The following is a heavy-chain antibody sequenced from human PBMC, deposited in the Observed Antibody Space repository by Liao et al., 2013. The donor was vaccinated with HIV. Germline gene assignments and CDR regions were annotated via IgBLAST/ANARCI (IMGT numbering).Heavy chain of an antibody. CDR1: GGSISSGSYY. V-gene: IGHV4-61*02. CDR3: AREIAPYYFDS. Sequence: QVQLQESGPGLVKPSQTLSLTCTVSGGSISSGSYYWNWFRQPAGKGLDYIGRIWPGVTTNYNPSLKSRVTVSVDTSTDQFSLTLTSVTAADTAMYYCAREIAPYYFDSWGQGILVTVS. D-gene: IGHD2-21*01. J-gene: IGHJ4*01. CDR2: IWPGVTT.